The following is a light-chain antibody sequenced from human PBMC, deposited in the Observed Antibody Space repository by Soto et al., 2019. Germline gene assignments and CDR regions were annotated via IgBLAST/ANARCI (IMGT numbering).Light chain of an antibody. Sequence: DIQMTQSPSTLSASVGDRVTITCRASESIRTWLAWYQHKPGKAPKFLIYAASTLQSGVPSRFSGSGSGTDFTLTISGLHPEDFATYYCQKYNTAPLTFGQGTRLEIK. J-gene: IGKJ5*01. CDR2: AAS. CDR1: ESIRTW. CDR3: QKYNTAPLT. V-gene: IGKV1-27*01.